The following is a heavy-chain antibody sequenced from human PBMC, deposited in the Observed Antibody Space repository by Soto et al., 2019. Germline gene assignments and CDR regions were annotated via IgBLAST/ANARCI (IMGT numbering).Heavy chain of an antibody. CDR1: GFSLSTSGVG. V-gene: IGHV2-5*02. CDR2: FYLDDDK. J-gene: IGHJ1*01. Sequence: QITLKESGPTLVKPTQTLTLTCTFSGFSLSTSGVGVGWIRQPPGKALEWLALFYLDDDKRYSPSLKSRLTITHDTSKNQVVLTMTNMDPVDTSTYYCAHLTYYYDSSGYYSRAEYFQHWGQGTLVTVSS. D-gene: IGHD3-22*01. CDR3: AHLTYYYDSSGYYSRAEYFQH.